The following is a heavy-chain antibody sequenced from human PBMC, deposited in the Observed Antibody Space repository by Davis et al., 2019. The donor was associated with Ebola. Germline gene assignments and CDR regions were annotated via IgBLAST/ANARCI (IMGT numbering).Heavy chain of an antibody. CDR1: GYTFTSYG. CDR2: ISAYNGNT. D-gene: IGHD6-13*01. V-gene: IGHV1-18*01. J-gene: IGHJ5*02. Sequence: ASVKVSCKASGYTFTSYGISWVRQAPGQGLEWMGWISAYNGNTNYAQKLQGRVTMTTDTSTSTAYMELRSPRSDDTAVYYCAREVQAIADLGNWFDPWGQGTLVTVSS. CDR3: AREVQAIADLGNWFDP.